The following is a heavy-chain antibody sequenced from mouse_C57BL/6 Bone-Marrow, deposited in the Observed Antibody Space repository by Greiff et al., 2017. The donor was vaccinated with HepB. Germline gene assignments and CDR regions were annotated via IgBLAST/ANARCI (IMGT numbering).Heavy chain of an antibody. CDR1: GYTFTDYY. CDR3: AREKTAQATFAY. Sequence: VQLQQSGPVLVKPGASVKMSCKASGYTFTDYYMNWVKQSHGKSLEWIGVINPYNGGTSYNQKFKGKATLTVDKSSSTAYMELNSLTSEDYAVYYCAREKTAQATFAYWGQGTLVTVSA. D-gene: IGHD3-2*02. V-gene: IGHV1-19*01. J-gene: IGHJ3*01. CDR2: INPYNGGT.